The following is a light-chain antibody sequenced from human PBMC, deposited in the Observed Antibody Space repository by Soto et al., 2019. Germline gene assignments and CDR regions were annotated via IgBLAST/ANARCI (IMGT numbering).Light chain of an antibody. CDR3: QQFNNWPRT. CDR1: QSVRGN. Sequence: EIVMAPSPATLSVSPGERATLSCRASQSVRGNLAWYQQKPGQSPRLLIYGASSRATGIPARFSGSGSGTEFSLIISSLQSEDFAVYYCQQFNNWPRTFGQGTKVDI. CDR2: GAS. J-gene: IGKJ1*01. V-gene: IGKV3-15*01.